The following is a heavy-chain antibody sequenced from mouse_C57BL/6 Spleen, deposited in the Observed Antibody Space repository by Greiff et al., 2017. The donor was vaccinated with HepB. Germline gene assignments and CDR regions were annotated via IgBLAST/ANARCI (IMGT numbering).Heavy chain of an antibody. Sequence: EVQGVESGGDLVKPGGSLKLSCAASGFTFSSYGMSWVRQTPDKRLEWVATISSGGSYTYYPDSVKGRFTISRDNAKNTLYLQMSSLKSEDTAMYYCARDYGSSFDYWGQGTTLTVSS. CDR2: ISSGGSYT. CDR1: GFTFSSYG. V-gene: IGHV5-6*01. CDR3: ARDYGSSFDY. J-gene: IGHJ2*01. D-gene: IGHD1-1*01.